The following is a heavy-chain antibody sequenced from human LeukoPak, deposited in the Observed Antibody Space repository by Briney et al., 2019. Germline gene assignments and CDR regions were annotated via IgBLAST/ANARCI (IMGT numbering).Heavy chain of an antibody. Sequence: ASVKISCKASGYTFTGYYMHWVRQAPGQGLEWMGWINPNSGGTNYAQKFQGRVTMTRDTSISTAYMERSRLRSDDTAVYYCASHPRELRRTTPLDYWGQGTLVTVSS. D-gene: IGHD1-7*01. J-gene: IGHJ4*02. V-gene: IGHV1-2*02. CDR2: INPNSGGT. CDR3: ASHPRELRRTTPLDY. CDR1: GYTFTGYY.